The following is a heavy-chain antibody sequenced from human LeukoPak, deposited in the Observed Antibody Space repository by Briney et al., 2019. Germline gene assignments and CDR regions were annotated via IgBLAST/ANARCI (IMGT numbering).Heavy chain of an antibody. J-gene: IGHJ4*02. V-gene: IGHV3-33*01. CDR2: IWYDGSNK. Sequence: GGSLRLSCAASGFTFSSYGMHWVRQAPGKGLEWVAVIWYDGSNKYYADSVKGRFTISRDNSKNTLYLQMNSLRAEDTAVYYCARDQLAAAAPVSIDYWGQGTLVTVSP. D-gene: IGHD6-13*01. CDR1: GFTFSSYG. CDR3: ARDQLAAAAPVSIDY.